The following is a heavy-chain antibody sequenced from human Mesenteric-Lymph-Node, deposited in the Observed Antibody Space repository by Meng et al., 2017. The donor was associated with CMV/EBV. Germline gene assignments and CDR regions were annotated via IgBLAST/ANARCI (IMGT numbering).Heavy chain of an antibody. V-gene: IGHV4-39*07. J-gene: IGHJ4*02. D-gene: IGHD3-22*01. Sequence: SETLSLTCTVPGGSISSSSYYWGWIRQPPGKGLEWIGSIYYSGSTYYNPSLKSRVTISVDTSKNQFSLKLSSVTAADTAVYYCARDSPYYYDSSGYYDTYYFDYWGQGTLVTVSS. CDR3: ARDSPYYYDSSGYYDTYYFDY. CDR1: GGSISSSSYY. CDR2: IYYSGST.